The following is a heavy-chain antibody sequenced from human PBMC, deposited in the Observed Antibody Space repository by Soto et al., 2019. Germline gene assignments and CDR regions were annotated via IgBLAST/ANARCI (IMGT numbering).Heavy chain of an antibody. V-gene: IGHV5-51*01. CDR3: ASQYMATKNVTAFDI. D-gene: IGHD5-12*01. CDR1: GYSFTSNW. J-gene: IGHJ3*02. Sequence: EVQLVQSGAEVKKPGESLKISCKGSGYSFTSNWIGWVRQMPGKGLEWMGIIYPGDSDTRYSPSFQGQVTISADKSTSTAYLQWSTLKASYTAIYYFASQYMATKNVTAFDIWGQGTMVTVSS. CDR2: IYPGDSDT.